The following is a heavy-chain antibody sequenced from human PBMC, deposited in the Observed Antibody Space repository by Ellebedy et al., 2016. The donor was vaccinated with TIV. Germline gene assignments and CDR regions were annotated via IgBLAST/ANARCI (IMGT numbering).Heavy chain of an antibody. CDR3: ARRGSYGDYAVQVNNWFDR. Sequence: GESLKISCAASGFSFRNYWMGWVRQAPGKGPEWVANIYQDGSEKYYVDSVKGRFTISRDNAKNSLYLQLTSLRVEDTAGYYCARRGSYGDYAVQVNNWFDRWGQGTLVTV. CDR2: IYQDGSEK. J-gene: IGHJ5*02. D-gene: IGHD4-17*01. V-gene: IGHV3-7*01. CDR1: GFSFRNYW.